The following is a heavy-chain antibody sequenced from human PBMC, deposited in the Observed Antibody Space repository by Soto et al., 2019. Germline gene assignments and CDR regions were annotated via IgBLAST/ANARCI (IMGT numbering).Heavy chain of an antibody. Sequence: QVQLVQSGAEVKKPGASVKISCKASGYTFTSYYMHWVRQAPGQGLEWMGIINPSGGSTNYAQKLQGRVAMTRDTSTSTASMELNSLRPEATAVYYCARPPYPGCINAGCYPFDYWGQGTLVTVSS. CDR3: ARPPYPGCINAGCYPFDY. J-gene: IGHJ4*02. CDR1: GYTFTSYY. D-gene: IGHD3-16*02. CDR2: INPSGGST. V-gene: IGHV1-46*01.